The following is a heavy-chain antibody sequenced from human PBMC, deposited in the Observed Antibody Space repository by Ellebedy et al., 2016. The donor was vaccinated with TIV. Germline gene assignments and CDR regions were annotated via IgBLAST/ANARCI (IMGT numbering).Heavy chain of an antibody. J-gene: IGHJ4*02. D-gene: IGHD3-10*01. Sequence: GESLKISCAASGFTFSSYAMSWVRQAPGKGLEWVSTISNTGSRTYYADSVEGRFIISRDNSKKTLYLQMNSLRAEDKAVYYCAKGRGGGSDDYWGQGTLVTVSS. CDR3: AKGRGGGSDDY. V-gene: IGHV3-23*01. CDR2: ISNTGSRT. CDR1: GFTFSSYA.